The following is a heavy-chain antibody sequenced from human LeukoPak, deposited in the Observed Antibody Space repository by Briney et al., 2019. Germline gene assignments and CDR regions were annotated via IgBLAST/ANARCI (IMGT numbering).Heavy chain of an antibody. D-gene: IGHD1-14*01. CDR2: IIPIFGTA. Sequence: SVKVSCKASGGTFSSYAISWVRQAPGQGLEWMGGIIPIFGTANYAQMFQGRVTITTDESTSTAYMELSSLRSEDTAVYYCASTNRDGYYFDYWGQGTLVTVSS. V-gene: IGHV1-69*05. CDR3: ASTNRDGYYFDY. CDR1: GGTFSSYA. J-gene: IGHJ4*02.